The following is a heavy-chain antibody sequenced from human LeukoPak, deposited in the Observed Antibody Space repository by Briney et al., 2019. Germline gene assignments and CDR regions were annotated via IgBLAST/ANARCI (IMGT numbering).Heavy chain of an antibody. CDR2: ISYDGSNK. D-gene: IGHD2-2*01. CDR1: GFTFSSYA. CDR3: ARDRIPAANYYYYYYYMDV. J-gene: IGHJ6*03. V-gene: IGHV3-30*04. Sequence: GGSLRLSCAASGFTFSSYAMHWVRQAPGKGLEGVAVISYDGSNKYYADSVKGRFTISRDNSKNTLYLQMNSLRAEDTAVYYCARDRIPAANYYYYYYYMDVWGKGTTVTVSS.